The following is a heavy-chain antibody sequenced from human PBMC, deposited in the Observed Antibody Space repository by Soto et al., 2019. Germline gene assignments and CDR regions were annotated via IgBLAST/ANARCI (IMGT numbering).Heavy chain of an antibody. J-gene: IGHJ6*02. CDR2: ILHDGSAE. CDR3: ARSRDGYSFYFYYGMDG. CDR1: VFTFTNYD. Sequence: PWWSLRLACSASVFTFTNYDMHWVRQAPGKGLEWMALILHDGSAEYYADSVKGRFTISRDNSKNTLYLQMNSLRAEDTAVYYCARSRDGYSFYFYYGMDGWGQGTTVTVSS. V-gene: IGHV3-30*03. D-gene: IGHD4-4*01.